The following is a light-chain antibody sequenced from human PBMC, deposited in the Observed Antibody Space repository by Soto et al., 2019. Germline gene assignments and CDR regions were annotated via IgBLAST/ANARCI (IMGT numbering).Light chain of an antibody. Sequence: DIQMTQSPSTLSASVGDRVTITCRASQSFSSWLAWYQQKPGKAPKFLIYDASSLESGVPLRFSGSGSGTEFTLTISSLQPDDFATYYCQQYNSSPRTVGQGTKVDI. CDR1: QSFSSW. V-gene: IGKV1-5*01. CDR2: DAS. J-gene: IGKJ1*01. CDR3: QQYNSSPRT.